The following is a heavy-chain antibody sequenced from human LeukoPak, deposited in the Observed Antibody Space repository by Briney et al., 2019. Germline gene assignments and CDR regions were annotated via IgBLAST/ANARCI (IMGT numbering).Heavy chain of an antibody. Sequence: GGSLRLSCAASGFTFSDYYMSWIRQAPGKGLEWVSYISSSGSTIYYADSVKGRFTIPRDNAKNSLYLQMNSLRAEDTAVYYCARVRITIFGVVSSFYYMDVWGKGTTVTVSS. D-gene: IGHD3-3*01. CDR2: ISSSGSTI. CDR3: ARVRITIFGVVSSFYYMDV. V-gene: IGHV3-11*01. CDR1: GFTFSDYY. J-gene: IGHJ6*03.